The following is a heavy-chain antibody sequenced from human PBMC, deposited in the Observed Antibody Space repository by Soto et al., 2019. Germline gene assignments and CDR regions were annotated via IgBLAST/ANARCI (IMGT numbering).Heavy chain of an antibody. CDR2: ISAYNGNT. CDR1: GYTFTSYG. D-gene: IGHD3-22*01. V-gene: IGHV1-18*01. CDR3: AREIEGYDSSEPSYYYYGMDV. J-gene: IGHJ6*02. Sequence: ASVKVSCKASGYTFTSYGISWVRQAPGQGLEWMGWISAYNGNTNYAQKLQGRVTMTTDTSTSTAYMELRSLRSDDTAVYYCAREIEGYDSSEPSYYYYGMDVWGQGTTVTVSS.